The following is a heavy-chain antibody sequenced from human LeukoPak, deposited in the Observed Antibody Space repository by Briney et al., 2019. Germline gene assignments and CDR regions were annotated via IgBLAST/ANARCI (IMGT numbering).Heavy chain of an antibody. Sequence: SETLSLTCTVAGDSVSSVTDYWAWIRQPPGKGLEWIASADYSGGTYYNPSLESRVAISADTSRKQFSLRLSSVTAADTAVYYCARHQHAGREHYYGIDVWGQGTTVSVSS. CDR3: ARHQHAGREHYYGIDV. CDR2: ADYSGGT. CDR1: GDSVSSVTDY. D-gene: IGHD1-26*01. V-gene: IGHV4-39*01. J-gene: IGHJ6*02.